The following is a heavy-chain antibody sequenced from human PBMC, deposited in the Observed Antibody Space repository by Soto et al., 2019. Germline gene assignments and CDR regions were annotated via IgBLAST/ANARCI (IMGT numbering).Heavy chain of an antibody. CDR1: GYTFISYA. D-gene: IGHD2-21*01. Sequence: GASVKVSCKASGYTFISYALHWVRQAPGQRLEWIGRINAGNGDTKYSQQFHDRVTITRDTSASTAYMEVSSLRSEDTAIYYCARSEINYSRFDSWGQGTLVTVSS. V-gene: IGHV1-3*01. J-gene: IGHJ4*02. CDR2: INAGNGDT. CDR3: ARSEINYSRFDS.